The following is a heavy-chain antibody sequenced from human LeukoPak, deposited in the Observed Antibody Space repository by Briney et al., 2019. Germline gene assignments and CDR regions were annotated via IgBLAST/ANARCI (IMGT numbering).Heavy chain of an antibody. V-gene: IGHV1-69*05. Sequence: GASVKVSCKASGGTFSSYAISWVRQAPGQRLEWMGGIIPIFGTANYAQKFQGRVTITTDESTSTAYMELSSLRSEDTAVYYCARNEGYCSSTSCSSFDYWGQGTLVTVSS. CDR3: ARNEGYCSSTSCSSFDY. J-gene: IGHJ4*02. CDR1: GGTFSSYA. D-gene: IGHD2-2*01. CDR2: IIPIFGTA.